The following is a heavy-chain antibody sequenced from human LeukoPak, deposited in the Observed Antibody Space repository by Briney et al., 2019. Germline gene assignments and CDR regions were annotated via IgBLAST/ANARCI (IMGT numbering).Heavy chain of an antibody. D-gene: IGHD3-16*02. J-gene: IGHJ4*02. Sequence: GGSLRLSCAASGFTFGSYWMHWVRQAPGKGLVWVSRINSDGSSTSYADSVKGRFTISRDNAKNTLYLQMNSLRAEDTAVYYCARVFPFGGVIGLLGYWGQGTLVTVSS. CDR2: INSDGSST. CDR3: ARVFPFGGVIGLLGY. V-gene: IGHV3-74*01. CDR1: GFTFGSYW.